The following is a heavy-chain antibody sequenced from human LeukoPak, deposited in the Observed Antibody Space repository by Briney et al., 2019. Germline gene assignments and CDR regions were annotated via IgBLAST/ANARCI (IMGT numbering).Heavy chain of an antibody. CDR1: GFTFDDYA. CDR3: AKDTAVAAAGNFDY. V-gene: IGHV3-9*01. Sequence: GGSLRLSCAASGFTFDDYAMHWVRQAPGKGLEWVSGISWNSGSIGYADSVKGRFTISRDNAKNSLYLQMNSLRAEDTALYYCAKDTAVAAAGNFDYWGQGTLVTVSS. CDR2: ISWNSGSI. D-gene: IGHD6-13*01. J-gene: IGHJ4*02.